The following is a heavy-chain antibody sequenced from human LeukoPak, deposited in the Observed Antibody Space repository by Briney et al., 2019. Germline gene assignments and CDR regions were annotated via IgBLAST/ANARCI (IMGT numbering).Heavy chain of an antibody. CDR2: ISGSGGST. V-gene: IGHV3-23*01. D-gene: IGHD1-26*01. CDR3: AKDIIVGGGYYYYGMDV. J-gene: IGHJ6*02. Sequence: GGSLRLSCAASGFTFSSYAMSWVRQAPGKGLEWVSAISGSGGSTYYADSVKGRFTISRDNSKNTLYLQMNRLSAEDTAVYYWAKDIIVGGGYYYYGMDVWGQGTTVTVSS. CDR1: GFTFSSYA.